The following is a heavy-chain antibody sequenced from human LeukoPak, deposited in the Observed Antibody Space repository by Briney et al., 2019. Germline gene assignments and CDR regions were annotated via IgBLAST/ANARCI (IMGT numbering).Heavy chain of an antibody. J-gene: IGHJ4*02. V-gene: IGHV3-23*01. CDR3: AKQPGSVVDSSGSLSRH. CDR1: GFTFSSYA. Sequence: GGSLRLSCAASGFTFSSYAMSWVRQAPGKGLEWVSTISGNGASTYYADSVKGRFTISRDNSKNTLYLQMNSLRAEDTAVYYCAKQPGSVVDSSGSLSRHWGQGTLVTVSS. D-gene: IGHD3-22*01. CDR2: ISGNGAST.